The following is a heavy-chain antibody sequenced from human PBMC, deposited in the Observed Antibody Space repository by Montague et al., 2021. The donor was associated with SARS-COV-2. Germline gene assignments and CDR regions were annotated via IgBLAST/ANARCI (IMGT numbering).Heavy chain of an antibody. J-gene: IGHJ5*02. Sequence: SETLSLTCTVSGGSISSYYWSWIRQPPGKGLEWIGYIYYSGSTNYNPSLKGRVTISVDTSKNQFSLKLSSVTAADTAVYYCARRSLGYCSGGSCYSAFDPGGQGTLGTVSA. CDR2: IYYSGST. V-gene: IGHV4-59*01. CDR3: ARRSLGYCSGGSCYSAFDP. D-gene: IGHD2-15*01. CDR1: GGSISSYY.